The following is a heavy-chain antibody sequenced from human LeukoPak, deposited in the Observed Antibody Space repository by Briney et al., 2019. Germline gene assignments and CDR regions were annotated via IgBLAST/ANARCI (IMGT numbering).Heavy chain of an antibody. J-gene: IGHJ4*02. CDR1: GFTFSSYA. CDR3: AKDYCGGDCYGALDY. V-gene: IGHV3-23*01. D-gene: IGHD2-21*02. Sequence: GGSLRLSCAASGFTFSSYAMSWVRQAPGKGLEWVSGISGSGGSTNYADSVKGRFTISRHNSKNTLYLQMNSLRAEDTAVYYCAKDYCGGDCYGALDYWGQGTLVTVSS. CDR2: ISGSGGST.